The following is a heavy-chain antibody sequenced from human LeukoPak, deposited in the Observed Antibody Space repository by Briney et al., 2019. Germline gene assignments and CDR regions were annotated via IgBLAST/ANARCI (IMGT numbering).Heavy chain of an antibody. CDR3: ARDIYDSSGYYLDAEYFQH. V-gene: IGHV1-18*01. CDR2: ISTYNGNT. Sequence: ASVKVSCKASGYTFTSHGISWVRQAPGQGLEWMGWISTYNGNTNYAQKLQGRVSMTTDTSTSTAYMELRSLRSDDTAVYYCARDIYDSSGYYLDAEYFQHWGQGTLVTVSS. D-gene: IGHD3-22*01. J-gene: IGHJ1*01. CDR1: GYTFTSHG.